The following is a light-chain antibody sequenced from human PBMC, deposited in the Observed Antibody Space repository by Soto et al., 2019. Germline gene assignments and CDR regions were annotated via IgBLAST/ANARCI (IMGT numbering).Light chain of an antibody. CDR3: QQRDNWPT. Sequence: EIVLTQSPATLSLSPGERATLSCRASQSVSSFLAWYQHKPGQAPRLLIYDASNRATGIPARFSGSGSGTDFTLTISSLEPEDFAVYYCQQRDNWPTFGQGTRLEIK. CDR2: DAS. J-gene: IGKJ5*01. V-gene: IGKV3-11*01. CDR1: QSVSSF.